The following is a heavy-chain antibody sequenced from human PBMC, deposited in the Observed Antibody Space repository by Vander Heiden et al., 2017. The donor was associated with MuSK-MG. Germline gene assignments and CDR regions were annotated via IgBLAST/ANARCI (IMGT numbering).Heavy chain of an antibody. CDR1: GGTFSSYT. V-gene: IGHV1-69*02. CDR2: ISPSLGIA. CDR3: ARARSTSDSYALDI. D-gene: IGHD2-2*01. J-gene: IGHJ3*02. Sequence: QVQLVQSGAEVRKPGASVKVSCKASGGTFSSYTSSWVRQAPGKGLEWMGRISPSLGIANYAQKLQGRVTMTADKSTSTAYMELSSLRAEDTAVYYCARARSTSDSYALDIWGQGTTVTVSS.